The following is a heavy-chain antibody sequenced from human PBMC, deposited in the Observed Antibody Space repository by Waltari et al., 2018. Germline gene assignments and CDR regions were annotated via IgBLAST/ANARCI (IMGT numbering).Heavy chain of an antibody. V-gene: IGHV4-30-2*01. CDR3: ARAQGSGSYYERYYYYGMDV. CDR2: IYHSGST. J-gene: IGHJ6*02. D-gene: IGHD3-10*01. CDR1: GGSISSGGYS. Sequence: QLQLQESGSGLVKPSQTLSLTCAVSGGSISSGGYSWSWIRQPPGKGLEWIGYIYHSGSTYYNPSLKSRVTISVDRSKNQFSLKLSSVTAADTAVYYCARAQGSGSYYERYYYYGMDVWGQGTTVTVSS.